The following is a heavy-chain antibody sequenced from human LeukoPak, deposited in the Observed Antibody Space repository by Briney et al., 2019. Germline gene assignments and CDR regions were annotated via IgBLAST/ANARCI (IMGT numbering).Heavy chain of an antibody. V-gene: IGHV4-39*07. CDR3: AIAQSGYSYGTYYYYMDV. D-gene: IGHD5-18*01. Sequence: SETLSLTCTVSGGSVSGGSISTSRYYWGWIRQSPGKGLEWIGNFFYSGSTYYNPSLKSRVTVSVDTSKNQFSLQLNSVTAADTAVYYCAIAQSGYSYGTYYYYMDVWGKGTTVTVSS. CDR1: GGSISTSRYY. CDR2: FFYSGST. J-gene: IGHJ6*03.